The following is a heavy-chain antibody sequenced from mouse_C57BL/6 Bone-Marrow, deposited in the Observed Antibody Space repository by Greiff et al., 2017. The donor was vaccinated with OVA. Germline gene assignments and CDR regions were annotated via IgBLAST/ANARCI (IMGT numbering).Heavy chain of an antibody. CDR1: GYTFTSYG. CDR3: ARQYYGSGGDFDV. D-gene: IGHD1-1*01. J-gene: IGHJ1*03. V-gene: IGHV1-81*01. CDR2: IYPRSGNT. Sequence: VKLVESGAELARPGASVKLSCKASGYTFTSYGISWVKQRTGQGLEWIGEIYPRSGNTYYNEKFKGKATLTADKSSSTAYMELRSLTSEDSAVYFCARQYYGSGGDFDVWGTGTTVTVSS.